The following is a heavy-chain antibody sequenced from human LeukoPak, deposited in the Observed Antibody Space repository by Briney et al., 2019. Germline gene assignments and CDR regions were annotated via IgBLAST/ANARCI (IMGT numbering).Heavy chain of an antibody. CDR3: ARRSAGSSGSSFDY. CDR2: MNPNSGNT. CDR1: GYTFTSYD. J-gene: IGHJ4*02. V-gene: IGHV1-8*03. D-gene: IGHD3-10*01. Sequence: ASVKVSCKASGYTFTSYDINWVRQATGQGLEWMGWMNPNSGNTGYAQKFQGRGTITRNTSISTAYMELSSLRSEDTAVYYCARRSAGSSGSSFDYWGQGTLVTVSS.